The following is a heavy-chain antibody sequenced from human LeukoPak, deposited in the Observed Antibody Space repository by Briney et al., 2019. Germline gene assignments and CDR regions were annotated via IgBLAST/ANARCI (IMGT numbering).Heavy chain of an antibody. V-gene: IGHV4-59*08. D-gene: IGHD6-13*01. J-gene: IGHJ6*03. CDR1: GGSISSYY. Sequence: SETLSLTCTVSGGSISSYYWSWIRQPPGKGLEWIGYIYYSGSTSYNPSLKSRVTISVDTSKNQFSLKLSSVTAADTAVYYCASTRGAAGYYYYYMDVWGKGTTVTVSS. CDR3: ASTRGAAGYYYYYMDV. CDR2: IYYSGST.